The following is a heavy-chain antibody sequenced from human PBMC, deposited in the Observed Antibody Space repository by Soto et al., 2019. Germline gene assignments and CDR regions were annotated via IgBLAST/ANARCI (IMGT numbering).Heavy chain of an antibody. CDR2: IGAYNGNT. Sequence: QVPLLQSGAEVKKPGASVKVSCKASGYTFTNYGITWVRQAPGQGLEWMGGIGAYNGNTHYTQRLQGRVTMTTDTTTRTDYVERRGLRSDDTAVYCCAGVRQLVYYFYYMDVWGKGTTVTVSS. J-gene: IGHJ6*03. V-gene: IGHV1-18*01. CDR3: AGVRQLVYYFYYMDV. CDR1: GYTFTNYG. D-gene: IGHD6-6*01.